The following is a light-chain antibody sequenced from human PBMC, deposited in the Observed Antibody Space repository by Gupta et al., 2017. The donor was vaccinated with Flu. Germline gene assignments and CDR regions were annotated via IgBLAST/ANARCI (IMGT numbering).Light chain of an antibody. CDR3: QAWDSSTAGV. V-gene: IGLV3-1*01. CDR2: QDS. CDR1: KLGDKY. Sequence: SYELTQPPPVSVSPGQTASITCSGDKLGDKYACWYQQQPGQSPVLVIYQDSKRPSGIPERFSGSNSGNTATLTISGTQAMDEADYYCQAWDSSTAGVFGGGTKLTVL. J-gene: IGLJ3*02.